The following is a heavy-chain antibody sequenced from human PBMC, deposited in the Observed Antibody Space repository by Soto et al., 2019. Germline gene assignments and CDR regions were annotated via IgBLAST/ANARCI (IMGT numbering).Heavy chain of an antibody. CDR1: GFSFSTYR. CDR2: ISSTSSTI. V-gene: IGHV3-48*02. D-gene: IGHD2-2*01. CDR3: APPAYYGMDV. J-gene: IGHJ6*02. Sequence: GGSLRLSCAASGFSFSTYRINWVRQAPGKGLEWVAYISSTSSTIDYADYVKGRFTISRDNAKNSLYLQMNSLSDEDTAVYYCAPPAYYGMDVWGQGTTVTVSS.